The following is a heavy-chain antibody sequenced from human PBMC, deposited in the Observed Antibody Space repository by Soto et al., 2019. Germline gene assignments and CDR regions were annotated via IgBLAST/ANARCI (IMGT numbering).Heavy chain of an antibody. CDR1: GYTFTGYY. CDR3: ARGRLFSYYYYMDV. J-gene: IGHJ6*03. D-gene: IGHD2-21*01. CDR2: INPNSGGT. Sequence: ASVKVSCKASGYTFTGYYMHWVRQAPGQGLEWMGWINPNSGGTNYAQKFQGWVTMTRDTSISTAYMELSRLRSDDTAVYYCARGRLFSYYYYMDVWGKGTTVTVSS. V-gene: IGHV1-2*04.